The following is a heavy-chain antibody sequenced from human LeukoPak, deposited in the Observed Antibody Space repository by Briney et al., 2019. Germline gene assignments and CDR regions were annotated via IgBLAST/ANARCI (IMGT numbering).Heavy chain of an antibody. D-gene: IGHD2-15*01. CDR1: GFTFSSYV. CDR3: AKRAVGAAYYFDY. J-gene: IGHJ4*02. V-gene: IGHV3-23*01. CDR2: ISSSGDST. Sequence: PGGSLRLSCAASGFTFSSYVMNWVRQAQGKGLEWVSDISSSGDSTHYADSVKGRFTISRDNSKNTLFLKMNSLRAEDTAVYYCAKRAVGAAYYFDYWGQGTLVTVSS.